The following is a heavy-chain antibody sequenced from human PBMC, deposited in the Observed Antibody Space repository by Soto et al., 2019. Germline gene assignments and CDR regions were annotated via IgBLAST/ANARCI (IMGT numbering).Heavy chain of an antibody. CDR1: GYSFTSYW. CDR3: ARHRRLERRYDWFDP. V-gene: IGHV5-51*01. D-gene: IGHD1-1*01. CDR2: IYPGDSDT. Sequence: EVQLVQSGAEVKKPGESLKISCKGSGYSFTSYWIGWVRQMPGKGLEWMGIIYPGDSDTRYSPSFQGQVTISADKSISTAYLQWSSLKASDTAMYYGARHRRLERRYDWFDPWGQGTLVTVSS. J-gene: IGHJ5*02.